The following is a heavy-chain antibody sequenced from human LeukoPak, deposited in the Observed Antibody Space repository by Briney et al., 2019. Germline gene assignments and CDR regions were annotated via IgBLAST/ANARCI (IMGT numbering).Heavy chain of an antibody. V-gene: IGHV1-18*01. J-gene: IGHJ3*02. CDR2: ISAYNGNT. CDR3: ARERGYSGYDLGAFDI. CDR1: GYTFTIYG. D-gene: IGHD5-12*01. Sequence: ASVTVSCKASGYTFTIYGISWVRQAPGQGREWMGWISAYNGNTNYAQKLQGRVTMTTDTSTSTAYMELRSLRSDDTAVYYCARERGYSGYDLGAFDIWGQGTMVTVSS.